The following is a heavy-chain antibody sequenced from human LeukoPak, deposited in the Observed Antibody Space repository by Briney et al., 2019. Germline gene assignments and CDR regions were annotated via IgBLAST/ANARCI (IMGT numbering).Heavy chain of an antibody. CDR2: INPNSGGT. J-gene: IGHJ3*02. V-gene: IGHV1-2*02. Sequence: ASVKVSCKASGYTFTDYYVHWVRQAPGQGLEWMGWINPNSGGTNYAQKFQGRVTMTRDTSISTAYMELSSLRSEDTAVYYCAFVGATDAFDIWGQGTMVTVSS. CDR1: GYTFTDYY. D-gene: IGHD1-26*01. CDR3: AFVGATDAFDI.